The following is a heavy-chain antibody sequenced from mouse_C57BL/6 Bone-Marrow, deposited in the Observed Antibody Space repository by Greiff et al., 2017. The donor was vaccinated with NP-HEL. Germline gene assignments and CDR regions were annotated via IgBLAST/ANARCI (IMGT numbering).Heavy chain of an antibody. J-gene: IGHJ2*01. CDR3: ERWGDYYGSRGYFDY. CDR1: GYSFTDYN. D-gene: IGHD1-1*01. Sequence: EVQRVESGPELVKPGASVKISCKASGYSFTDYNMNWVKQSNGKSLEWIGVINPNYGTTSYNQKFKGKATLTVDQSSSTAYMQLNSLTSEDSAVYYCERWGDYYGSRGYFDYWGQGTTLTVSS. V-gene: IGHV1-39*01. CDR2: INPNYGTT.